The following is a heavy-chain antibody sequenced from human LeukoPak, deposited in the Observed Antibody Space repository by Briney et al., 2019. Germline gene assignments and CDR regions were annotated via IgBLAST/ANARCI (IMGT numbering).Heavy chain of an antibody. CDR3: ARTSITIFGVVITPLDY. D-gene: IGHD3-3*01. Sequence: ASVKDSCKASGYTFTGHYMHWVRQAPGQGLEWMGWISAYNGNTNYAQKLQGRVTMTTDTSTSTAYMELRSLRSDDTAVYYCARTSITIFGVVITPLDYWGQGTLVTVSS. CDR1: GYTFTGHY. J-gene: IGHJ4*02. V-gene: IGHV1-18*04. CDR2: ISAYNGNT.